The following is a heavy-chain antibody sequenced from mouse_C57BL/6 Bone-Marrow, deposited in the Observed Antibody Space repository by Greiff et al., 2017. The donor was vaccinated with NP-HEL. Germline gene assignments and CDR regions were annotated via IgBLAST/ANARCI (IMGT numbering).Heavy chain of an antibody. CDR3: TRSGAPGAMYY. V-gene: IGHV1-15*01. D-gene: IGHD3-1*01. CDR1: GYTFTDYE. J-gene: IGHJ4*01. CDR2: IDPETGGT. Sequence: QVQLQQSGAELVRPGASVTLSCKASGYTFTDYEMHWVKQTPVHGLEWIGAIDPETGGTAYNQKFKGKAILTADKSSSTAYMELRSLTSEDSAVYYCTRSGAPGAMYYWGQGTSVTVSS.